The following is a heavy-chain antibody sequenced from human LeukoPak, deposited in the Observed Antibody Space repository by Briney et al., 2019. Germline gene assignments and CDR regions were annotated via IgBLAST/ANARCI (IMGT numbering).Heavy chain of an antibody. CDR1: GFTFSTYF. CDR3: ARSVVAALFDY. J-gene: IGHJ4*02. CDR2: ISGSGGST. V-gene: IGHV3-23*01. D-gene: IGHD2-15*01. Sequence: GRSLRLSCAASGFTFSTYFMHWVRQAPGKGLEWVSAISGSGGSTYYADSVKGRFTISGDNSKNTLYLQMNSLRAEDTAVYYCARSVVAALFDYWGQGTLVTVSS.